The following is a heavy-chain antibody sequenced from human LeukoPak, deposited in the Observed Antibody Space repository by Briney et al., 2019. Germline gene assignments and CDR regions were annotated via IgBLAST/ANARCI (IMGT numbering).Heavy chain of an antibody. D-gene: IGHD3-22*01. Sequence: ASVKVSCKVSGYTLTELSMHWVRQAPGKGLEWMGGFDPEDGETIYAQKFQGRVTMTEDTSTDTAYMELSSLRSEDTAVYYCARANTGYYYDSSGTPFGYNVYFDYWGQGTLVTVSS. CDR1: GYTLTELS. CDR2: FDPEDGET. CDR3: ARANTGYYYDSSGTPFGYNVYFDY. V-gene: IGHV1-24*01. J-gene: IGHJ4*02.